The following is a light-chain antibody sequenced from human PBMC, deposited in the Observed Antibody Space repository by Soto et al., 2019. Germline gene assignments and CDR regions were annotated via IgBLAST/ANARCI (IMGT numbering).Light chain of an antibody. CDR1: QSLVSSDGNTY. V-gene: IGKV2-30*01. CDR2: KVS. Sequence: DIVMTQSPLSLPVTLGQPASISCRSSQSLVSSDGNTYLIWFQQRPGQSPRRLIYKVSNRESGVPDRFSGSGSDTDFTLTISRVEAEDIGVYYCMQGAHWPWTFGQGTRVEIK. CDR3: MQGAHWPWT. J-gene: IGKJ1*01.